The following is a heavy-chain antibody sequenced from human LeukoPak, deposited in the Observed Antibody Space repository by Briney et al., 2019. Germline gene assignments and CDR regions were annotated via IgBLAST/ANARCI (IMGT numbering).Heavy chain of an antibody. V-gene: IGHV3-21*01. CDR3: ARGAEYDGSGSYYDGNWFDP. D-gene: IGHD3-10*01. J-gene: IGHJ5*02. CDR2: ITSSSTYI. Sequence: PGGSLRLSCAASGFTFSNYNMNWVRQAPGKGLEWVSSITSSSTYIYYADSVKGRFTISRDNAKNSLFLQMNSLRAEDTAVYYCARGAEYDGSGSYYDGNWFDPWGQGTLVTVSS. CDR1: GFTFSNYN.